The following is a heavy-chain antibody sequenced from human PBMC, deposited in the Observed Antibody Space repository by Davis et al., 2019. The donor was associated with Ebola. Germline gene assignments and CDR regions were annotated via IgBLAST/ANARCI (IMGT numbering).Heavy chain of an antibody. D-gene: IGHD3-3*01. J-gene: IGHJ6*04. V-gene: IGHV3-23*01. Sequence: GGSLRLSCAASGFTFRSYAMSWVRQTPGKGLEWVSAISGSGGSTYYADSVKGRFTISRDNSKKTLYLQMNSLRAEDTAVYYCAKSGLSFGVVKYHYGMDVWGKGTTVTVSS. CDR3: AKSGLSFGVVKYHYGMDV. CDR2: ISGSGGST. CDR1: GFTFRSYA.